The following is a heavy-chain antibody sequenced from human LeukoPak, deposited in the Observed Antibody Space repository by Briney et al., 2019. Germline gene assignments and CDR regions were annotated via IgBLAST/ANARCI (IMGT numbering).Heavy chain of an antibody. CDR1: GFTFSSYG. CDR3: AKIFAGLYGDYDSLGAGDY. CDR2: ISYDGSNK. V-gene: IGHV3-30*18. D-gene: IGHD4-17*01. Sequence: PGGSLRLSCAASGFTFSSYGMHWVRQAPGKGLEWVAVISYDGSNKYYADSVKGRFTISRDNSKNTLYLQMNSLRAEDTAVYFCAKIFAGLYGDYDSLGAGDYWGQGTLVTVSS. J-gene: IGHJ4*02.